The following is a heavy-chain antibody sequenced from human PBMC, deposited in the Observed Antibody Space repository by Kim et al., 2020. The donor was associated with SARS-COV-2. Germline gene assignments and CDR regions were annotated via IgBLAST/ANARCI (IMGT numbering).Heavy chain of an antibody. CDR1: GNSFCYW. D-gene: IGHD1-7*01. V-gene: IGHV5-51*01. J-gene: IGHJ5*02. Sequence: GESLKISCQASGNSFCYWIGWVRQVPGQGLEWMGIIHLDDSETRYSPSFQGRVTFSADKSVTTAYLQWRSLRASDTAIYYCARHDRKLLDLTYLAPWGQGTLVTVSS. CDR2: IHLDDSET. CDR3: ARHDRKLLDLTYLAP.